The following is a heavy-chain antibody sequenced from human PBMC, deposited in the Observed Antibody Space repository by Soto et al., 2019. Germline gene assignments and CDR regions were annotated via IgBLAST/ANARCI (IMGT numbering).Heavy chain of an antibody. CDR3: AKASGGDFAYYMDV. Sequence: GGSLRLSCAASGFTFSSYGMHWVRQAPGKGLEWVAVISYDGSNKYYADSVKGRFTISRDNSKNTLYLQMNSLRAEDTAVYYCAKASGGDFAYYMDVWGKGTTVTVSS. CDR2: ISYDGSNK. D-gene: IGHD2-21*02. CDR1: GFTFSSYG. J-gene: IGHJ6*03. V-gene: IGHV3-30*18.